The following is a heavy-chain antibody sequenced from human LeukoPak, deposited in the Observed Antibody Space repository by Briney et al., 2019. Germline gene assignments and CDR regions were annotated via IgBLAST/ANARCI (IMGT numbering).Heavy chain of an antibody. CDR3: AREKRERFAFDI. D-gene: IGHD1-1*01. J-gene: IGHJ3*02. CDR2: INPSGGST. CDR1: GYTFTSYY. Sequence: ASVKVSCKASGYTFTSYYMHWVRQAPGQGLEWMGIINPSGGSTSYAQKFQGRVTMTRDMPTSTVYMELSSLRSEDTAVYYCAREKRERFAFDIWGQGTMVTVSS. V-gene: IGHV1-46*01.